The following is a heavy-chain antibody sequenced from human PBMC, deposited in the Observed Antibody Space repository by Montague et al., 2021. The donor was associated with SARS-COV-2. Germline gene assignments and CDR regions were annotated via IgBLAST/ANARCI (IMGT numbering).Heavy chain of an antibody. CDR3: VGPGETSEAGRFDS. CDR1: GGSISSATYY. V-gene: IGHV4-39*07. Sequence: SETLSLTCTVSGGSISSATYYWGWIRQPPGKGLEWIGYIYKSDTTYYNPSLKSRVAISLDTPNNQFSLKLRSLIVADTAMYYCVGPGETSEAGRFDSWGPGTLVTVSS. CDR2: IYKSDTT. J-gene: IGHJ4*02.